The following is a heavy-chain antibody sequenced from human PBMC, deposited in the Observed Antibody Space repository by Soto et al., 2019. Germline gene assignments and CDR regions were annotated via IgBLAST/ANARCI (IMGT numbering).Heavy chain of an antibody. V-gene: IGHV3-53*01. J-gene: IGHJ6*02. D-gene: IGHD3-10*01. CDR2: IYSGGST. Sequence: GGSLRLSCAASGFTVGSNYMSWVRQAPGKGLEWVSVIYSGGSTYYADSVKGRFTISRHNSKNTLYLQMNSLRAEDTAVYYCARDRGVSPPNYYYYGMDVWGQGTTVTVSS. CDR3: ARDRGVSPPNYYYYGMDV. CDR1: GFTVGSNY.